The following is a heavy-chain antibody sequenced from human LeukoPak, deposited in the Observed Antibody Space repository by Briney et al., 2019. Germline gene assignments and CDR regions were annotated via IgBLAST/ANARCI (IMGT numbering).Heavy chain of an antibody. D-gene: IGHD3-10*01. CDR2: ISSSGSTI. J-gene: IGHJ3*02. Sequence: GGSLRLSCAASGYTFSDYYMSWIRQAPGKGLEWVSYISSSGSTIYYADSVKGRFTISRDNAKNSLYLQMNSLRAEDTAVYYCARAEATMVRGGGVFDIWGQGTMVTVSS. CDR3: ARAEATMVRGGGVFDI. V-gene: IGHV3-11*01. CDR1: GYTFSDYY.